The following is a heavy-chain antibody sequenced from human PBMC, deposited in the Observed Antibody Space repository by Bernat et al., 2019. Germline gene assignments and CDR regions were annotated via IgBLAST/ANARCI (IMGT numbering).Heavy chain of an antibody. V-gene: IGHV3-33*01. Sequence: VQLVESGGGLVKPGGSLRLSCAASGFTFSSYGMHWVRQAPGKGLEWVAVIWYDGSNKYYADSVKGRFTISRDNSKNTLYLQMNSLRAEDTAVYYCARGPQAGPFDYWGQGTLVTVSS. CDR2: IWYDGSNK. CDR1: GFTFSSYG. D-gene: IGHD6-19*01. CDR3: ARGPQAGPFDY. J-gene: IGHJ4*02.